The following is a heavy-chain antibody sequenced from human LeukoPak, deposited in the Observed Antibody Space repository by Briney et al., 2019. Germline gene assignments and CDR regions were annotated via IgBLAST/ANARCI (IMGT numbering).Heavy chain of an antibody. J-gene: IGHJ4*02. CDR1: GFTFSNYW. D-gene: IGHD2-2*01. CDR2: IKQDGSEK. Sequence: GGSLRLSCAVSGFTFSNYWMSWVRQAPRKGLEWVANIKQDGSEKYYVDSVKGRFTISRDNAKNSLYLQMNSLRAEDRAVYYCARDRCSSTSCFIDYWGQGTLVTVSS. CDR3: ARDRCSSTSCFIDY. V-gene: IGHV3-7*04.